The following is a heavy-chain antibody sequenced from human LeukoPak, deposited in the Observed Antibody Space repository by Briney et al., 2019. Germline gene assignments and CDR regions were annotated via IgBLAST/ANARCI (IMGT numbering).Heavy chain of an antibody. V-gene: IGHV4-39*01. CDR1: GGSISSSSYY. CDR2: IYYSGST. J-gene: IGHJ4*02. D-gene: IGHD2-2*01. CDR3: ASPLGYCSSTNCYGDY. Sequence: SETLSLTCTVSGGSISSSSYYWGWIRQPPGKWLEWIGSIYYSGSTYYNPSLKSRVTISVDTSKNQFSLKLTSVTAADTAVYYCASPLGYCSSTNCYGDYWGQGTLVTVSS.